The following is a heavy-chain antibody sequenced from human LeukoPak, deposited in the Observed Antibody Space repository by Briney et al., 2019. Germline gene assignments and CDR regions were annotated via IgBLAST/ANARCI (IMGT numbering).Heavy chain of an antibody. CDR1: GFTFSSYW. Sequence: GGSLRLSCAASGFTFSSYWMSWVRQAPGKGLEWVANIKQDGSEKYYVDSVKGRFTISRDNSKNTLYLQMNSLRAEDTAVYYCAKDPEPKYYYDSSGYPNYWGQGTLVTVSS. CDR2: IKQDGSEK. J-gene: IGHJ4*02. V-gene: IGHV3-7*01. D-gene: IGHD3-22*01. CDR3: AKDPEPKYYYDSSGYPNY.